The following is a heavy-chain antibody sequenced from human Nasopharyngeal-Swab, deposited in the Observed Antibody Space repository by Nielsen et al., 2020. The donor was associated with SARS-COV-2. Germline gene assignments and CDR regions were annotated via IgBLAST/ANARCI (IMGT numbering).Heavy chain of an antibody. V-gene: IGHV3-30-3*01. J-gene: IGHJ4*02. CDR3: ARDLGGYLDY. D-gene: IGHD2-15*01. Sequence: GESLKISCAASGFTFSSYAMHWVRQAPGKGLEWVAVISYDGSNKYYADSVKGRLTISRDNSKNTLYLQMNSLRAEDTAVYYCARDLGGYLDYWGQGTLVTVSS. CDR1: GFTFSSYA. CDR2: ISYDGSNK.